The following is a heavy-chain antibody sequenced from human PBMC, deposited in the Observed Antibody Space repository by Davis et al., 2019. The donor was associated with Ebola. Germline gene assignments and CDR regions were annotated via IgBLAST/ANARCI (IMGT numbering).Heavy chain of an antibody. J-gene: IGHJ4*02. CDR1: GFTFSTYA. CDR2: ISGSGGST. D-gene: IGHD3-3*01. CDR3: AKAPVRFLEWFTTDY. V-gene: IGHV3-23*01. Sequence: GESLKISCAASGFTFSTYAMGWVRQAPGKGLEWVSAISGSGGSTYYAGSVKGRFTISRDNSRNTLYLQMNSLRAEDTAVYYCAKAPVRFLEWFTTDYWGKGTLVTVSS.